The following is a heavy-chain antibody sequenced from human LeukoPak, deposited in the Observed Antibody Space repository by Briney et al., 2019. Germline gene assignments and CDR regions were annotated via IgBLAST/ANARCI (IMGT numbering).Heavy chain of an antibody. CDR1: GFTFSSYS. V-gene: IGHV3-21*01. J-gene: IGHJ6*02. CDR3: AMSNYYDSSGYYYYYYGMDV. CDR2: ISSSSSYI. D-gene: IGHD3-22*01. Sequence: GSLRLSCAASGFTFSSYSMNWVRQAPGKGLEWVSSISSSSSYIYYADSVKGRFTISRDNAKNSLYLQMNSLRAEDTAVYYCAMSNYYDSSGYYYYYYGMDVWGQGTTVTVS.